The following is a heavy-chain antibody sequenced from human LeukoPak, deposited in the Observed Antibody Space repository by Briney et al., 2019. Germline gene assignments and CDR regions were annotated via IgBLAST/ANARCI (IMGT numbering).Heavy chain of an antibody. D-gene: IGHD2-2*01. CDR1: GGSFSGYY. CDR2: INHSGST. J-gene: IGHJ5*02. CDR3: ARRRRYCSSTSCYNWFDP. Sequence: TSETLSLTCAVYGGSFSGYYWSWIRQPPGKGLEWIGEINHSGSTNYNPSLKSRVTISVDTSKNQFSLKLSSVTAADTAVYYCARRRRYCSSTSCYNWFDPWGQGTLVTVSS. V-gene: IGHV4-34*01.